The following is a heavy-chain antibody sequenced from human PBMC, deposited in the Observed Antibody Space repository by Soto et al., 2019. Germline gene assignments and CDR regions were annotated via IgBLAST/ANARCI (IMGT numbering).Heavy chain of an antibody. Sequence: QVQLQESGPGLVKPSGTLSLTCAVSSGSISSATWWSWVRQPPGKGLEWIGEIYHSGSTNYNPSLKSRVTMSVDKSKNPFSLKLSSVTAADTAVYYCASSLAYNWFDPWGQGTLVTVSS. CDR2: IYHSGST. CDR3: ASSLAYNWFDP. V-gene: IGHV4-4*02. CDR1: SGSISSATW. D-gene: IGHD6-6*01. J-gene: IGHJ5*02.